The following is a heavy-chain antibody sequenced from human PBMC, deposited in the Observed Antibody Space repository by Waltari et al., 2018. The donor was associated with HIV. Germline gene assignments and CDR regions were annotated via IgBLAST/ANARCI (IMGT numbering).Heavy chain of an antibody. J-gene: IGHJ6*02. D-gene: IGHD2-15*01. CDR3: ARRMDPNYYYYYGMDV. CDR1: GNTFSSYD. CDR2: MNPNSGNT. Sequence: HVQLVQSGAQVTKPRASVKVSCKASGNTFSSYDINWVRQATGQGREWMGWMNPNSGNTVYAQKFQGRVNMTRNTSISTAYMELSSLRSEDAAVYYCARRMDPNYYYYYGMDVWGQGTTVTVSS. V-gene: IGHV1-8*01.